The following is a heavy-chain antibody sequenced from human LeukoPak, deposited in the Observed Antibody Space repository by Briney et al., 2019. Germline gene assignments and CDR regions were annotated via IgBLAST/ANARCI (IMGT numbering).Heavy chain of an antibody. J-gene: IGHJ4*02. V-gene: IGHV1-69*01. D-gene: IGHD2-15*01. Sequence: GSSVKVSCKASGGTFSSYAISWVRQAPGQGLEWMGGIIPIFGTANYAQKFQGRVTITADESTSTAYMELSSLRSEDTAVYYCAGRGPYCSGGSCYPYYFDYWGQGTLVTVSS. CDR1: GGTFSSYA. CDR2: IIPIFGTA. CDR3: AGRGPYCSGGSCYPYYFDY.